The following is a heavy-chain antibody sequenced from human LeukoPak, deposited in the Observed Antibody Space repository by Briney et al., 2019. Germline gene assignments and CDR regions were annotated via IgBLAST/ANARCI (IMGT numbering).Heavy chain of an antibody. CDR2: IFYSGST. CDR3: ARFSGYCTNGVCYGIFDY. Sequence: SETLSLTCAVSGGSISRYYWNWIRQPPGKGLEWIGYIFYSGSTSYNPSLKSRVTISVDTSKNQFSLKLNSVTAADTAVYYCARFSGYCTNGVCYGIFDYWGQGTLVTVSS. CDR1: GGSISRYY. D-gene: IGHD2-8*01. V-gene: IGHV4-59*08. J-gene: IGHJ4*02.